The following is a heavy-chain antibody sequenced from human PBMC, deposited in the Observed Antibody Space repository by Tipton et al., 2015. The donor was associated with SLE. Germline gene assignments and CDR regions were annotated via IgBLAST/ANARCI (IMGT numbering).Heavy chain of an antibody. D-gene: IGHD2/OR15-2a*01. J-gene: IGHJ4*02. V-gene: IGHV3-7*01. Sequence: GSLRLSCTVSGVAFHGYWMSWVRQTPGKGLEWVANIKQDGSSTNYVDSVKGRFTISRDNVKKSLYLQMNSLRAEDTAVYYCARILVMAQDYWGQGTLVTVSS. CDR1: GVAFHGYW. CDR3: ARILVMAQDY. CDR2: IKQDGSST.